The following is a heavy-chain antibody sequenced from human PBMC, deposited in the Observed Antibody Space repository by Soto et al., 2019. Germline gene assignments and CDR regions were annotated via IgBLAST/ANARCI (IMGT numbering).Heavy chain of an antibody. D-gene: IGHD4-17*01. Sequence: QVQLQPWGAGLLTPSETLSLTCAVYGGSCSGYYWSWIRQPPGKGLEWLGEINHSGSTNYNPSLKSRVTIAVDTSKNQFSLKLSSVTAADTAVYYCARCTTVTHYYYYYMDGWCKGTTVTVSS. CDR1: GGSCSGYY. CDR2: INHSGST. J-gene: IGHJ6*03. CDR3: ARCTTVTHYYYYYMDG. V-gene: IGHV4-34*01.